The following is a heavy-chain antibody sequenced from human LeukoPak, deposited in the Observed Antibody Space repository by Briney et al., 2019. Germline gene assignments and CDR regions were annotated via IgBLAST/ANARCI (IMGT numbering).Heavy chain of an antibody. CDR1: EFTCSGSW. Sequence: PGGSLSLSWAASEFTCSGSWLSGVRKAPGKGLQRLANKKQDGSGKYYGDCVKGRFTISRDNAKNSLYLQMNSLRAEDTAVYFFFFKQKTAYEILTGYYIGLRGVVDYWGQGTLVTVSS. CDR2: KKQDGSGK. D-gene: IGHD3-9*01. V-gene: IGHV3-7*01. J-gene: IGHJ4*02. CDR3: FFKQKTAYEILTGYYIGLRGVVDY.